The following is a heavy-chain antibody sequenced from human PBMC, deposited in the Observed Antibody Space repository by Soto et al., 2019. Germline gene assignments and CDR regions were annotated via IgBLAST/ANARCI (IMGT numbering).Heavy chain of an antibody. Sequence: SETLSLTYGVYGGSFRNYYWIWVRQPPGKGLEWIGEVNHSGEATYNPSLQSRVSISLDTSNNHFSLKMPSVSVWDTALFFFARAERFSRFWFDPCGEGTPVTVSS. V-gene: IGHV4-34*01. J-gene: IGHJ5*02. CDR3: ARAERFSRFWFDP. CDR1: GGSFRNYY. D-gene: IGHD3-16*01. CDR2: VNHSGEA.